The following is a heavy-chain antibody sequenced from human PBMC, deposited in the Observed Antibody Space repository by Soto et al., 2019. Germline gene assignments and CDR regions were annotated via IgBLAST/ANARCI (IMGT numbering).Heavy chain of an antibody. J-gene: IGHJ4*02. V-gene: IGHV1-18*04. CDR2: ISTYNGNT. CDR3: ARLLFLEWFDDY. D-gene: IGHD3-3*01. Sequence: ASVKVSCKTSGYTFTSYGISWVRQAPGQGLEWMGWISTYNGNTNYAQKFQGRATMTTDTSTTTAYMELRSLKSDDTAVYYCARLLFLEWFDDYWGQGTLVTVSS. CDR1: GYTFTSYG.